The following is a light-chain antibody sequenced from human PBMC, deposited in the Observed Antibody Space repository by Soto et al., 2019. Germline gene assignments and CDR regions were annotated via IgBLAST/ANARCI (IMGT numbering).Light chain of an antibody. CDR3: QQYNNWPL. V-gene: IGKV3-15*01. Sequence: EIVMTQSPATLSVSPGERATLSCRASQSVSSNLAWNQQKPGQAPRLLIYGASTRATGIPARFSGSGSGTEFTLTISSLQSEDFAVYYCQQYNNWPLFGGGTKVEIK. CDR1: QSVSSN. CDR2: GAS. J-gene: IGKJ4*01.